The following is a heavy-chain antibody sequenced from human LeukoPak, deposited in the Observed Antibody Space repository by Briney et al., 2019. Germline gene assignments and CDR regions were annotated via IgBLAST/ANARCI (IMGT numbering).Heavy chain of an antibody. CDR2: IHYSGRT. J-gene: IGHJ4*02. V-gene: IGHV4-59*01. CDR1: GDSISSYY. D-gene: IGHD3-16*01. CDR3: ARGRGSYFDY. Sequence: SETLSLTCTVSGDSISSYYWHWIRQPPGKRLEWIGYIHYSGRTNYNPSLKSRLVTSVDTSKNQFSLRLSSVTAADTAVYYCARGRGSYFDYWGQGTLVTVSS.